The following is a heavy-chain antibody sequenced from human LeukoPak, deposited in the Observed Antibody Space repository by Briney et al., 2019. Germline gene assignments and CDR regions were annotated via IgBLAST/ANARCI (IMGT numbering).Heavy chain of an antibody. D-gene: IGHD1-26*01. CDR3: AREGAAGDSGSSHHPGDDAFDI. V-gene: IGHV3-64*01. CDR1: GFTFSSYA. CDR2: ISSNGGST. J-gene: IGHJ3*02. Sequence: EGSLRLSCAASGFTFSSYAMHWVRQAPGKGLEYVSAISSNGGSTYYANSVKGRFTISSDNSKNTLYLQMGSLRAEDMAVYYCAREGAAGDSGSSHHPGDDAFDIWGQGTMVTVSS.